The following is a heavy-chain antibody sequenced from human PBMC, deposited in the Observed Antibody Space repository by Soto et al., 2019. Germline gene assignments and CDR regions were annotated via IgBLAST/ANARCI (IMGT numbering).Heavy chain of an antibody. CDR2: IVPIVDTS. V-gene: IGHV1-69*12. J-gene: IGHJ4*02. CDR3: VRVVAIPGDPNN. D-gene: IGHD2-15*01. CDR1: GGTFSSYA. Sequence: QVQLVQSGAEVRQPASSVKVSCQTSGGTFSSYAISWVRQAPGQGLEWMGGIVPIVDTSTYAQKIQGRVTITADESTSTAYMEISSLRSDDTAMYYCVRVVAIPGDPNNWSQGTLVSVSS.